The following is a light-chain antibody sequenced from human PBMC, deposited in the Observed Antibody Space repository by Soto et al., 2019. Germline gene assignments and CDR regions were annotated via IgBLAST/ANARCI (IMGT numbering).Light chain of an antibody. V-gene: IGLV3-21*02. CDR3: HVWDSSSDHYV. J-gene: IGLJ1*01. CDR2: DDS. CDR1: NIGGKS. Sequence: SYELTQPPSVSVAPGQTASITCGGNNIGGKSVHWYQQKPGQAPVLVVYDDSDRPSGSPDRFSGSNSGDTATLTIRRVEAGDEADYYCHVWDSSSDHYVFGTGTKVTVL.